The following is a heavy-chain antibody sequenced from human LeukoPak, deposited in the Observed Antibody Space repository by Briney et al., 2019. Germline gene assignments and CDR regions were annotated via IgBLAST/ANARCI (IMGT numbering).Heavy chain of an antibody. V-gene: IGHV4-59*08. D-gene: IGHD3-10*01. CDR3: ARRITYYYGMGV. CDR2: IYYSGST. Sequence: SETLSLTCTASGGSISSYYWSWIRQPPGKGLEWIGYIYYSGSTNYNPSLKSRVTISVDTSKNQFSLKLSSVTAADTAVYYCARRITYYYGMGVWGQGTTVTVSS. CDR1: GGSISSYY. J-gene: IGHJ6*02.